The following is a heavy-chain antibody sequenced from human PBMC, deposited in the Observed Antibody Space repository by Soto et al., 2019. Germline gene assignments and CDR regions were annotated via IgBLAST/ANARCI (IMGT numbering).Heavy chain of an antibody. V-gene: IGHV3-23*01. CDR3: AKQGDNSSWYYFDY. Sequence: PGGSLRLSFAASGFTFSRDAMSWVRQAPGKGLEWVSAISGSGGSTYYADSVKGRFTISRDNSKNTLYLQMNSLRAEDTAVYYCAKQGDNSSWYYFDYWGQGTLVTVSS. CDR1: GFTFSRDA. CDR2: ISGSGGST. J-gene: IGHJ4*02. D-gene: IGHD6-13*01.